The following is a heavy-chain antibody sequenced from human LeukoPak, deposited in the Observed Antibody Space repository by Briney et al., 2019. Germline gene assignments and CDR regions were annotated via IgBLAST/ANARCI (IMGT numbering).Heavy chain of an antibody. D-gene: IGHD2-15*01. Sequence: GGSLRLSCAASGFTFSSYSMNWVHQAPGKGLEWVSSISSSSSYIYYADSVKGRFTISRDNAKNSLYLQMNSLRAEDTAVYYCARDPDYSTAYFDYWGQGTLVTVSS. CDR1: GFTFSSYS. J-gene: IGHJ4*02. V-gene: IGHV3-21*01. CDR2: ISSSSSYI. CDR3: ARDPDYSTAYFDY.